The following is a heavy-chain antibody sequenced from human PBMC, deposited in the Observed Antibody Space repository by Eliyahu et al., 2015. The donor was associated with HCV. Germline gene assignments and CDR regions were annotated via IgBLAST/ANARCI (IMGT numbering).Heavy chain of an antibody. J-gene: IGHJ4*02. CDR2: IYYSGST. V-gene: IGHV4-59*08. CDR3: ARHCSGGSCYSGAVDY. D-gene: IGHD2-15*01. Sequence: QVQLQESGPGLVKPSETLSLTCTVSGGSISSYYWSWIRQPPGKGLEWIGYIYYSGSTNYNPSLKSRVTISVDTSKNQFSLKLSSVTAADTAVYYCARHCSGGSCYSGAVDYWGQGTLVTVSS. CDR1: GGSISSYY.